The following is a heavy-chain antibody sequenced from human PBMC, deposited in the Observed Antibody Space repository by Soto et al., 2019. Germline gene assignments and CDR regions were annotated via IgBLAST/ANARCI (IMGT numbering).Heavy chain of an antibody. V-gene: IGHV4-34*01. CDR1: GGSFSGYY. D-gene: IGHD3-16*02. Sequence: NPSETLSLTCAVYGGSFSGYYWSWIRQPPGKGLEWIGEINHSGSTNYNPSLKSRVTISVDTSKNQFSLKLSSVTAADTAVYYCARIVSPRYDYVWGSYRPYYYYGMDVWGQGTTVTVSS. J-gene: IGHJ6*02. CDR2: INHSGST. CDR3: ARIVSPRYDYVWGSYRPYYYYGMDV.